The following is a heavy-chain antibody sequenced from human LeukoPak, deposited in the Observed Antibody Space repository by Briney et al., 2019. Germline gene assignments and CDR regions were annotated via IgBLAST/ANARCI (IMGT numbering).Heavy chain of an antibody. Sequence: GGSLRLSCAASGFTFSSYWMHWVRQAPGKGLVWVSRINSDGSVTYYADSVKGRFTISRDNSKSTLYLQMNSLKAEDTAVYYCARGGVTTMTLRDLWLDYWGQGTLVTVSS. CDR1: GFTFSSYW. V-gene: IGHV3-74*01. CDR3: ARGGVTTMTLRDLWLDY. D-gene: IGHD4-17*01. J-gene: IGHJ4*02. CDR2: INSDGSVT.